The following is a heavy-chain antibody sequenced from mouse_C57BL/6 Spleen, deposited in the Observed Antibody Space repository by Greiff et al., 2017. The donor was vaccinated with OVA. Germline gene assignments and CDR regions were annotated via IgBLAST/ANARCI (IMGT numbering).Heavy chain of an antibody. CDR1: GFTFSSYA. CDR3: TRVGELRAMDY. V-gene: IGHV5-9-1*02. CDR2: ISSGGDYT. D-gene: IGHD1-1*01. J-gene: IGHJ4*01. Sequence: EVKVVESGEGLVKPGGSLKLSCAASGFTFSSYAMSWVRQTPEKRLEWVAYISSGGDYTYYADTVKGRFTISRDNARNTLYLQMSSLKSEDTAMYYCTRVGELRAMDYWGQGTSVTVSS.